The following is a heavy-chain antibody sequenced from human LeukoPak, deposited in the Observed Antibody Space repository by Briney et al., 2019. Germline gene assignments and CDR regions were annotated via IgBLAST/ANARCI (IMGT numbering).Heavy chain of an antibody. V-gene: IGHV3-30*02. CDR1: GFTFDDYA. Sequence: PGGSLRLSCAASGFTFDDYAMHWVRQVPGKGLEWVAFIRYDGSNKYYADSVKGRFTISRDNSKNTLYLQMNSLRAEDTAVHYCAKVMDPGGIRDPGDHWGQGTLVTVSS. CDR2: IRYDGSNK. J-gene: IGHJ4*02. CDR3: AKVMDPGGIRDPGDH. D-gene: IGHD5-18*01.